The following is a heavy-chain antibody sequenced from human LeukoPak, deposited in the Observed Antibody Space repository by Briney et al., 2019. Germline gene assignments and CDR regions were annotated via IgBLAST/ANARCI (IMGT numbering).Heavy chain of an antibody. J-gene: IGHJ4*02. D-gene: IGHD6-19*01. CDR3: ARVRQSSGWYPFDY. CDR1: GFTFDDYG. CDR2: ITWNGGST. V-gene: IGHV3-20*04. Sequence: GGSLRLSCAASGFTFDDYGMSWVRQAPGKGPEWVSGITWNGGSTGYADSVKGRFTISRENAKNSLYLQMNSLRAEDTALYYCARVRQSSGWYPFDYWGQGTLVTVSS.